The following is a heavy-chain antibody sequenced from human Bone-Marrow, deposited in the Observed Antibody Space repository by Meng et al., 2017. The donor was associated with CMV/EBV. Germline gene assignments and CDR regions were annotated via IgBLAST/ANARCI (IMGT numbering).Heavy chain of an antibody. J-gene: IGHJ5*02. CDR1: GYTFTGYY. D-gene: IGHD3-16*01. CDR3: ARSYDYVWGFDP. V-gene: IGHV1-2*02. CDR2: INPNSGGT. Sequence: ASVKVSCKASGYTFTGYYMHWVRQAPGQGLEWMGWINPNSGGTNYAQKFQGRVTITRDTSISTAYMELSRLRSDDTAVYYCARSYDYVWGFDPWGQGTLVTVSS.